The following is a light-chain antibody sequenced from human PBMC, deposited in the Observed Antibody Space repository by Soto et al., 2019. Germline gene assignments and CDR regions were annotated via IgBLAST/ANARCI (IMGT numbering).Light chain of an antibody. CDR2: AAS. V-gene: IGKV1-27*01. Sequence: DIQMTQSPSSLSASLGDRVTITCRASQGIGVYLAWFQQKPGNVPRLRIYAASTLQSGVPSRFRGSGSGTDFTLTISSLQPEDVATYYCQKYNSAPLTFGGGTKVEIK. J-gene: IGKJ4*01. CDR1: QGIGVY. CDR3: QKYNSAPLT.